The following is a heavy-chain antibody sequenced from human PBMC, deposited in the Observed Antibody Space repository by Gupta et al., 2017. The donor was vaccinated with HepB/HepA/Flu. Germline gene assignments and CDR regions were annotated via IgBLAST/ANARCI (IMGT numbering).Heavy chain of an antibody. CDR2: VWASGDKK. J-gene: IGHJ2*01. CDR1: GFTTSSYG. Sequence: QVQLVESGGGVVQPGRSLRLSCAASGFTTSSYGMHWVRQAPGKGLEWVADVWASGDKKYYADSVKGRFTISRDTSENTVYLQMNMLRDEDTAIYYCTRDADGSALHWFFDLWGRGTLVTVTS. V-gene: IGHV3-33*01. D-gene: IGHD1-1*01. CDR3: TRDADGSALHWFFDL.